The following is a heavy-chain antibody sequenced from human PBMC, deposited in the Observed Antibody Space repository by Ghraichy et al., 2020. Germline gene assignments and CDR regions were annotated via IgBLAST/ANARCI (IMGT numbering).Heavy chain of an antibody. CDR1: GGSVSSGSYY. D-gene: IGHD3-22*01. V-gene: IGHV4-61*01. J-gene: IGHJ2*01. CDR2: IYYSGST. Sequence: SETLSLTCTVSGGSVSSGSYYWSWIRQPPGKGLEWIGYIYYSGSTNYNPSLKSRVTISVDTSKNQFSLKLSSVTAADTAVYYCARDFNPQYYYDSSGYSHWYFDLWGRGTLVTVSS. CDR3: ARDFNPQYYYDSSGYSHWYFDL.